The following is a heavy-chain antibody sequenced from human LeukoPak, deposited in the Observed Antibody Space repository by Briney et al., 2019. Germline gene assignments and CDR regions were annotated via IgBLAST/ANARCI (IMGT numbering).Heavy chain of an antibody. D-gene: IGHD5-18*01. CDR1: GFTVSSNY. V-gene: IGHV3-66*04. CDR3: ARLSPYSYGLAPIDY. CDR2: IYSGGNT. Sequence: RGSLRLSCAASGFTVSSNYMSWVRQAPGKGLEWVSVIYSGGNTYYADPVKGRFTISRDNSKNTLYLQMNSLRAEDTAVYYCARLSPYSYGLAPIDYWGQGTLVTVSS. J-gene: IGHJ4*02.